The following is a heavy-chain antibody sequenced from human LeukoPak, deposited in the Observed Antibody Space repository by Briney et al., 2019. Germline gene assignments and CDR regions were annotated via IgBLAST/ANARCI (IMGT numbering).Heavy chain of an antibody. CDR3: AKRRVAVAGDFDY. CDR1: GFTFSSYA. V-gene: IGHV3-23*01. D-gene: IGHD6-19*01. CDR2: ISGSGGST. J-gene: IGHJ4*02. Sequence: GGSLRLSCAASGFTFSSYAMSSVRQASGKGLEWVSVISGSGGSTYYADSVKGRFTISRDNSKNTLYLQMNSLRAEDTAVYYCAKRRVAVAGDFDYWGQGTLVTVSS.